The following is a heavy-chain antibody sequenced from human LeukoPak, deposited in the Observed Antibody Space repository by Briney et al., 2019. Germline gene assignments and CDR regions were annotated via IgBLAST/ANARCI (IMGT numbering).Heavy chain of an antibody. CDR2: ISGSGGST. CDR3: ARTGYDFWSGYSV. D-gene: IGHD3-3*01. Sequence: PGGSLRLSCAASGFTFNNYAMKWVRQAPGKGLEWVSAISGSGGSTYYADSVKGRFTISRDNSKNTLYLQMNSLRAEDTAVYYCARTGYDFWSGYSVWGQGTMVTVSS. CDR1: GFTFNNYA. J-gene: IGHJ3*01. V-gene: IGHV3-23*01.